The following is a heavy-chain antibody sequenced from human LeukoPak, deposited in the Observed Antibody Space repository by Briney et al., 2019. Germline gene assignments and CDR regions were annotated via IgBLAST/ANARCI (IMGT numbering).Heavy chain of an antibody. D-gene: IGHD3-10*01. CDR1: GGSISSGSYY. J-gene: IGHJ6*03. CDR2: IYTSGST. V-gene: IGHV4-61*02. CDR3: ARDEFAPFDPYYYGSGSGFYYYYMDV. Sequence: PSETLSLTCTVSGGSISSGSYYWSWIRQPAGKGLEWIGRIYTSGSTNYNPSLKSRVTMSVDTSKNQFSLKLSSVTAADTAVYYCARDEFAPFDPYYYGSGSGFYYYYMDVWGKGTTVTISS.